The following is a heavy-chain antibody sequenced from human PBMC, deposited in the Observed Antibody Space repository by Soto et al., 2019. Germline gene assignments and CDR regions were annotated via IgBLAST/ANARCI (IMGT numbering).Heavy chain of an antibody. CDR2: VSRAGTYT. D-gene: IGHD3-16*01. CDR1: GFTFSSYA. J-gene: IGHJ5*02. Sequence: EVQLLESGGDVVRPGGSLRLSCAASGFTFSSYAMGCVRQAPGKGLEWVAGVSRAGTYTFYADSVRGRFSISSDNSRDTVDLYMNALRGDDTAVYFCVKYTVTEDLGESWGQGTLVPVSS. V-gene: IGHV3-23*01. CDR3: VKYTVTEDLGES.